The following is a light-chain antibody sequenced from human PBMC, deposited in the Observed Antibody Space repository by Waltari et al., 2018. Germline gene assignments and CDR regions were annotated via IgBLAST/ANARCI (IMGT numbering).Light chain of an antibody. CDR3: QQFYSTPLT. V-gene: IGKV4-1*01. Sequence: DIVMTQSPDSLAVSLGERATINCKAHQSIFYSSTNKNYLAWYQQKPGQPPKLLIYWASTRESGVPDRFSGTGSGTDFTLTISSLQAGDVAVYYCQQFYSTPLTFGGGTKVEIK. CDR1: QSIFYSSTNKNY. J-gene: IGKJ4*01. CDR2: WAS.